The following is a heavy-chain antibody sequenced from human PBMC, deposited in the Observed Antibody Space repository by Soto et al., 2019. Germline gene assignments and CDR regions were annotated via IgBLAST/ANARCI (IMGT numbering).Heavy chain of an antibody. D-gene: IGHD2-2*01. J-gene: IGHJ4*02. CDR1: GFPFSSYP. Sequence: EVQLVESGGVLVQPGGSLRLSCAASGFPFSSYPMNWVRQVPGKGLEWVSHFGTSDSYIYYADSVKGRFTISRDNAKNLLYLQMNSLRDEDTAVYYCARDLHYALDYWRQGTLVTVSS. V-gene: IGHV3-21*06. CDR3: ARDLHYALDY. CDR2: FGTSDSYI.